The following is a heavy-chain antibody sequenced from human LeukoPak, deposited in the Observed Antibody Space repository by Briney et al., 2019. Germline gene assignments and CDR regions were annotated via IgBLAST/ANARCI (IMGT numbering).Heavy chain of an antibody. CDR3: AHFDSSGGPDY. D-gene: IGHD3-22*01. V-gene: IGHV4-34*01. Sequence: SETLSLTCAVYGGSFSGYYWSWVRQPPGKGLEWIGEINHSGSTNYNPSLKSRVTIPVDTSKNQFSLKLSSVTAADTAVYYCAHFDSSGGPDYWGQGTLVTVSS. CDR2: INHSGST. CDR1: GGSFSGYY. J-gene: IGHJ4*02.